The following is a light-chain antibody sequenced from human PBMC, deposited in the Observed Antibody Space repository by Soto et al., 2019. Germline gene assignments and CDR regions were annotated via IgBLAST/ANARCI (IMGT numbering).Light chain of an antibody. CDR2: GAS. CDR3: QQYYNWPQLT. J-gene: IGKJ4*01. V-gene: IGKV3-15*01. CDR1: QSVDSF. Sequence: EIVLTQSPATLSLSPGARATLSCRASQSVDSFLAWYQQKPGQAPRLLIHGASTRAPGFPARFSGSGSGTDFTLTISSLQSEDFAVYYCQQYYNWPQLTFGGGTKVDIK.